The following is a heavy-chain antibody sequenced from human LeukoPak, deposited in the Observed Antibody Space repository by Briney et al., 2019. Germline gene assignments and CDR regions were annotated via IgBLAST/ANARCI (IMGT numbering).Heavy chain of an antibody. V-gene: IGHV4-4*02. J-gene: IGHJ4*02. CDR1: GASISNSNW. Sequence: SGTLSLTCAVSGASISNSNWWSWARQLPGKGLEWIGEIFHSGSTNYNPSLKSRVSISVDKSKNRFSLRLSSVTAADTAVYYCASQFGEGLYDYWGQGTLVTVSS. CDR3: ASQFGEGLYDY. D-gene: IGHD3-10*01. CDR2: IFHSGST.